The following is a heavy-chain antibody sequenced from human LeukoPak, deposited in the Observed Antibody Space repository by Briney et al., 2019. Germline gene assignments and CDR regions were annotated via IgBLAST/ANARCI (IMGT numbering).Heavy chain of an antibody. CDR1: GGSISSYY. Sequence: PSETLSLTCTVSGGSISSYYWSWIRQPPGKGLEWIGRIYYSGTTYYNPSLKSRVTISVDTSKNQFSLKLSSVTAADTAVYYCARHVVGAAAGRLAYYYMDVWGKGTTVTISS. CDR3: ARHVVGAAAGRLAYYYMDV. CDR2: IYYSGTT. J-gene: IGHJ6*03. D-gene: IGHD6-13*01. V-gene: IGHV4-59*05.